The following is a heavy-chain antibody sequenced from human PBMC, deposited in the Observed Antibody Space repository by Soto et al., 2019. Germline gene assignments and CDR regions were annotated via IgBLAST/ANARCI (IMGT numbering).Heavy chain of an antibody. CDR3: ASGATHLRNYYYYGMDV. CDR1: GGSISSSNW. Sequence: SETLSLTCAVSGGSISSSNWWSWVRQPPGKGLEWIGEIYHSGSTYYADSVKGRFTISRDNSKNTLYLQMNSLRAEDTAVYYCASGATHLRNYYYYGMDVWGQGTTVTVSS. D-gene: IGHD1-26*01. V-gene: IGHV4-4*02. J-gene: IGHJ6*02. CDR2: IYHSGST.